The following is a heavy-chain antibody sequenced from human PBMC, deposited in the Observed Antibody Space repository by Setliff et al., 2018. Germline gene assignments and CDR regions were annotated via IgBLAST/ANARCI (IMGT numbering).Heavy chain of an antibody. Sequence: GGSLRLSCAASGFTFSSYWMGWVRQAPGKGLEWVANIQQDGSEKYHVDSVMGRFTISRDNAKNSLYLQMNSLRAEGTAVYYCARVVPAAMYFDYWGQGTLVTVSS. D-gene: IGHD2-2*01. J-gene: IGHJ4*02. CDR2: IQQDGSEK. CDR3: ARVVPAAMYFDY. CDR1: GFTFSSYW. V-gene: IGHV3-7*01.